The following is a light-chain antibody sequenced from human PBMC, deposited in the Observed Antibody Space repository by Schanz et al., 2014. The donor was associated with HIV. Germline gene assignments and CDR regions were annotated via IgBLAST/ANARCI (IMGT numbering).Light chain of an antibody. V-gene: IGKV3-20*01. CDR2: SAS. CDR3: HLYGRS. J-gene: IGKJ3*01. Sequence: EIVLTQSPGTLSLSPGERATLSCRASQTVSSNSLGWYQQKRGQVPRLLIYSASRRANGIPDRFSGSGSGTDFTLTVSRLEPEDFAVYYCHLYGRSFGPGTKVDIK. CDR1: QTVSSNS.